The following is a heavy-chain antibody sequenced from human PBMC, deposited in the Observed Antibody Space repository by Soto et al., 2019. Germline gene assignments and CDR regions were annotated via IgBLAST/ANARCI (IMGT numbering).Heavy chain of an antibody. CDR2: IYYSGST. Sequence: SETLSLTCTVSGGSINSSSYYWGWIRQPPGKGLEWIGSIYYSGSTYYNPSLKSRVSIFVDTSKNQFSLKLSSVTAADTAVYFCARTPITMVRGVIYYYYGMDVWGQGTTVTVSS. CDR3: ARTPITMVRGVIYYYYGMDV. CDR1: GGSINSSSYY. D-gene: IGHD3-10*01. J-gene: IGHJ6*02. V-gene: IGHV4-39*01.